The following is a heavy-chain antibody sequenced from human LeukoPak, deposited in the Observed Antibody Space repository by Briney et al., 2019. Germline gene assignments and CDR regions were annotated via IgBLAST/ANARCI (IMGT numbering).Heavy chain of an antibody. J-gene: IGHJ4*02. CDR2: IYHSGSI. Sequence: SETLSLTCAASGGSISSGGYSWSWIRQPPGKGLEWIGYIYHSGSIYYNPSLKSRVTISVDRSKNQFSLKLSSATAADTAVYYCARGGDFDYWGQGTLVTVSS. V-gene: IGHV4-30-2*01. CDR1: GGSISSGGYS. CDR3: ARGGDFDY.